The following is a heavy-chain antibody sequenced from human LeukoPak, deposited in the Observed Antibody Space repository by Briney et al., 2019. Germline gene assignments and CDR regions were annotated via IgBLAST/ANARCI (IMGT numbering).Heavy chain of an antibody. D-gene: IGHD6-19*01. CDR2: IYTSGST. CDR3: ARYGSDWSFDY. V-gene: IGHV4-61*02. J-gene: IGHJ4*02. CDR1: GGSISSGSYY. Sequence: PSETLSLTCTVSGGSISSGSYYWSWIRQPAGKGLEWIGRIYTSGSTNYNPSLKSRFTMSVDTSKNQFSLKLSSVTAADTAVYYCARYGSDWSFDYWGQGTLVTVSS.